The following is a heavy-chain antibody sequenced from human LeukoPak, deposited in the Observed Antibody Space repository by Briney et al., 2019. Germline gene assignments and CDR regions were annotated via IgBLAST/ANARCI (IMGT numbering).Heavy chain of an antibody. J-gene: IGHJ5*02. V-gene: IGHV4-59*01. CDR3: ARLKAWFDP. CDR2: IYYSGST. Sequence: SETLSLTCTVSGGSISSYYWSRIRQPPGKGLEWIGYIYYSGSTNYNPSLKSRVTISVDTSKNQFSLKLSSVTAADTAVYYCARLKAWFDPWGQGTLVTVSS. CDR1: GGSISSYY.